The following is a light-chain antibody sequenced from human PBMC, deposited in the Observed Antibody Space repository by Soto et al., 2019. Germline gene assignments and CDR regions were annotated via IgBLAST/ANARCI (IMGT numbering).Light chain of an antibody. CDR2: EVS. J-gene: IGLJ2*01. CDR3: SSYTSANTVV. Sequence: QSVLTQPASVSGSPGQSITISCTGTSSDVGGYNYVSWYQRHPGKAPKLLIYEVSNRPSGVSSRFSGSKSGNTASLTISGLQTDDEGDYYCSSYTSANTVVFGGGTKLTVL. V-gene: IGLV2-14*01. CDR1: SSDVGGYNY.